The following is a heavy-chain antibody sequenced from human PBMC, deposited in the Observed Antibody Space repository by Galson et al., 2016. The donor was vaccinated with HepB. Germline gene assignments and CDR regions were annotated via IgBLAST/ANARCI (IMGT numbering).Heavy chain of an antibody. J-gene: IGHJ6*02. Sequence: QSGAEVKKPGESLKISCKGSGYSFTKFWIGWVRQMPGKGLEWMGFIYPDESLIRYSPSFQGHVTMSVGKSINTAYLQWRSLEATDTAMYYCARHELLNVYSRMDVWGQGTTVTVSS. CDR3: ARHELLNVYSRMDV. CDR1: GYSFTKFW. D-gene: IGHD2-15*01. CDR2: IYPDESLI. V-gene: IGHV5-51*01.